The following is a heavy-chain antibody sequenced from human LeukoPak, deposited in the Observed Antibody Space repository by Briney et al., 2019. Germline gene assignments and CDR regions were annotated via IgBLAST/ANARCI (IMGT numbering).Heavy chain of an antibody. CDR3: AKGGSYAPNYYFDY. CDR1: GFTFGSYA. D-gene: IGHD1-26*01. V-gene: IGHV3-23*01. J-gene: IGHJ4*02. CDR2: ISGSGGST. Sequence: GGSLRLSCAASGFTFGSYAMSWVRQAPGKGLEWVSAISGSGGSTYYADSVKGRFTISRDNSKNTLYLQMNSLRAEDTAVYYCAKGGSYAPNYYFDYWGQGTLVTVSS.